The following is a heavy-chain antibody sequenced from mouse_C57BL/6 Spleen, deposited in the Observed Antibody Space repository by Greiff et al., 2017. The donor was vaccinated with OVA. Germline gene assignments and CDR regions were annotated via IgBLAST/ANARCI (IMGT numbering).Heavy chain of an antibody. J-gene: IGHJ2*01. D-gene: IGHD2-4*01. CDR2: INPYNGDT. V-gene: IGHV1-20*01. CDR1: GYSFTGYF. Sequence: DVKLVESGPELVKPGDSVKISCKASGYSFTGYFMNWVMQSHGKSLEWIGRINPYNGDTFYNQKFKGKATLTVDKSSSTAHMELRSLTSEDSAVYYCARNDYGDYWGQGTTLTVSS. CDR3: ARNDYGDY.